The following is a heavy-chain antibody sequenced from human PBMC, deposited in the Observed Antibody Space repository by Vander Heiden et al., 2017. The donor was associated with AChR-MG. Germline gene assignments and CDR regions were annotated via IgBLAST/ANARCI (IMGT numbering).Heavy chain of an antibody. CDR3: AKDDDPGDYYYYMDV. D-gene: IGHD1-1*01. V-gene: IGHV3-23*01. Sequence: EVQLLESGGGLVQPGGSLRLSCAASGFTFSSYAMSWVRQTPGKGLEWVSAISGSGGSTYYADSVKGRFTISRDNSKNTLYLQMNSLRAEDTAVYYCAKDDDPGDYYYYMDVWGKGTTVTVSS. CDR2: ISGSGGST. J-gene: IGHJ6*03. CDR1: GFTFSSYA.